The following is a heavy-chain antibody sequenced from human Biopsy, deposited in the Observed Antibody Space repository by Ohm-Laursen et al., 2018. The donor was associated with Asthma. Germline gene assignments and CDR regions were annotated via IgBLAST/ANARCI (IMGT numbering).Heavy chain of an antibody. CDR2: IHYSGST. D-gene: IGHD2-15*01. CDR1: GVSIRSYY. V-gene: IGHV4-59*01. CDR3: AGFCSGGNCHDH. Sequence: SETLSLTCTVSGVSIRSYYWTWIRQPPGKGLEWIGNIHYSGSTYSNPSLKSRVTISVDTSKKQFSLRLSSVIAADTAVYYCAGFCSGGNCHDHWGQGTLVTVSS. J-gene: IGHJ4*02.